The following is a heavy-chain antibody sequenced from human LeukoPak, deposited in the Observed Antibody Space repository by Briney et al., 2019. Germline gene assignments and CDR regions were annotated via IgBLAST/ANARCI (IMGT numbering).Heavy chain of an antibody. D-gene: IGHD3-3*01. Sequence: GGSLRLSCAASGFTFSSYAMSWVRQAPGKGLEWVSAISGSGGSTYYADSVKGRFTISRDNSKNTLYLQMNSLRAEDTAVYYCAKGSHSYYDFWSGYYKIAVYFDYWGQGTLVTVSS. CDR1: GFTFSSYA. CDR3: AKGSHSYYDFWSGYYKIAVYFDY. J-gene: IGHJ4*02. V-gene: IGHV3-23*01. CDR2: ISGSGGST.